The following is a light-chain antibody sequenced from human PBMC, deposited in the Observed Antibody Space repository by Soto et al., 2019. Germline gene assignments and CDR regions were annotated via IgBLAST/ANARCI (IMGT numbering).Light chain of an antibody. V-gene: IGKV1-33*01. CDR2: AAS. J-gene: IGKJ3*01. Sequence: DIQMTQSPASLSAFVGDGVTITCQASQDIVNSLNWYQQKPGKAPKLLIYAASSLETGVPSKFSGSGSGTDFSFTIFSLQPEDVATYYCQHYDSLPPTFGPGSKVDIK. CDR1: QDIVNS. CDR3: QHYDSLPPT.